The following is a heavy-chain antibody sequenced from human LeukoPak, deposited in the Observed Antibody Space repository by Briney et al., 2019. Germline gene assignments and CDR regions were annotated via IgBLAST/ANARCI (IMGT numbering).Heavy chain of an antibody. CDR1: GFAFSHCG. D-gene: IGHD2-8*01. CDR2: IPFDGSNK. CDR3: ARGVLTGGTYFAY. J-gene: IGHJ4*02. V-gene: IGHV3-30*03. Sequence: GGSLRLSCAASGFAFSHCGMHWVRQAPGKGLEWVAVIPFDGSNKYYADSVKGRFTISRDNSKNTLFLQMNSLRAEDTAAYFCARGVLTGGTYFAYWGLGTLVTVSS.